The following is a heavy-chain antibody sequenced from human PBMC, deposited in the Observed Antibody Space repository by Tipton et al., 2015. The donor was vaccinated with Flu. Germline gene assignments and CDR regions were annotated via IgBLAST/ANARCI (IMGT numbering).Heavy chain of an antibody. CDR3: ARSRPHRYSYGMDV. CDR2: LYTAGGT. V-gene: IGHV4-61*02. D-gene: IGHD3-10*01. J-gene: IGHJ6*02. CDR1: GASISSGSFY. Sequence: TLSLTCTVSGASISSGSFYWTWLRQPAGKGLEWIGRLYTAGGTTYNSSLKSRVTISLDTPKNQFSLSLNSVTAADTAVYFCARSRPHRYSYGMDVWGQGATVSVSS.